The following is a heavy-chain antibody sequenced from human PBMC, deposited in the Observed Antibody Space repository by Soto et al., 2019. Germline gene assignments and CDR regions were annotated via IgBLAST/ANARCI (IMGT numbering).Heavy chain of an antibody. CDR1: GCTFTTYC. D-gene: IGHD3-3*01. CDR3: ASRYYDFWSGDYPPYYYGMDV. V-gene: IGHV1-46*03. CDR2: FNPSGGST. J-gene: IGHJ6*02. Sequence: ASVKASCKASGCTFTTYCIHWVRQAPGQGLEWMGIFNPSGGSTSYAQKLQGRVTSTRDTATSTVYMELSSLRSEDTAVYYCASRYYDFWSGDYPPYYYGMDVWGQGTTVTVSS.